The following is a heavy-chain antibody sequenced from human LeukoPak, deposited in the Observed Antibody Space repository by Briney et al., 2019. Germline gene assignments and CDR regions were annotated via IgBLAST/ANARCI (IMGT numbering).Heavy chain of an antibody. CDR2: IYGGGST. J-gene: IGHJ6*04. Sequence: GGSLRLSCAASGFTVSSNYMSWVRQAPGKGLEWVSLIYGGGSTYYADSVKGRFTISRDKSKNTLYLQMNSLRAEDTAVYYCASPYSYASGSLGVWGKGTTVTISS. D-gene: IGHD3-10*01. CDR1: GFTVSSNY. CDR3: ASPYSYASGSLGV. V-gene: IGHV3-53*01.